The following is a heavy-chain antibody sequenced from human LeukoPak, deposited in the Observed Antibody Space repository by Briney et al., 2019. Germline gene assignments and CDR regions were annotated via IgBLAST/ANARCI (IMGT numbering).Heavy chain of an antibody. D-gene: IGHD3-10*01. Sequence: GGSLRLSCAASVFTFSSYAMHWVRQAPGKGLAWVAVISYDGSNEYYEDSVNGRFTISRDNSKNTLYLQSNSLRAEDTALYYCARDLSYYGSGSNNWFDPWGQGTLVTVSS. V-gene: IGHV3-30*01. CDR3: ARDLSYYGSGSNNWFDP. CDR1: VFTFSSYA. CDR2: ISYDGSNE. J-gene: IGHJ5*02.